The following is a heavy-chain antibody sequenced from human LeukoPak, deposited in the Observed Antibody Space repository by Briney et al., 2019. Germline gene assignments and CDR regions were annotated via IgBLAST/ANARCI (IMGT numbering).Heavy chain of an antibody. V-gene: IGHV3-7*03. D-gene: IGHD3-10*01. CDR2: IKQDGSEK. J-gene: IGHJ4*02. CDR1: GFTFSSYW. Sequence: GGSLRLSCAASGFTFSSYWMSWVRQAPGKGLEWVANIKQDGSEKYYVDSVKGRFTISRDNAKNSLYLQMNSLRAEDTAVYYCASPYGSGSYYRPGGHDYWGQGTLVTVSS. CDR3: ASPYGSGSYYRPGGHDY.